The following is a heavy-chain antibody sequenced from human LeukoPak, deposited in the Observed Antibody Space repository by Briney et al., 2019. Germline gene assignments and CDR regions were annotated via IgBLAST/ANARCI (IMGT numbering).Heavy chain of an antibody. CDR2: MNPNSCNT. J-gene: IGHJ6*02. Sequence: ASEKVPCKASVYTFPRYDINWVRQATGQGREWMGWMNPNSCNTGYAQKFQGRVTMTGNTSISTAYMELSSLRSEDTAVYYCARGYAYDFWSGPRSGGMDVWGQGSTVTVSS. CDR1: VYTFPRYD. V-gene: IGHV1-8*01. D-gene: IGHD3-3*01. CDR3: ARGYAYDFWSGPRSGGMDV.